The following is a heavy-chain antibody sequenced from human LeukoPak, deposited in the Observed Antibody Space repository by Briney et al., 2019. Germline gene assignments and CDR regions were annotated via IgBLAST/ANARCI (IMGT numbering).Heavy chain of an antibody. J-gene: IGHJ4*02. D-gene: IGHD3-10*01. Sequence: PGGSLRLSCAASGFTFSSYAMSWVRQAPGKGLEWVSAISGSGGSTYYADSVKGRFTISRDNSKNTLYLQMNSLRAEDTAVYYCAKLETYGSGSVRGALDYWGQGTLVTVSS. CDR2: ISGSGGST. CDR1: GFTFSSYA. V-gene: IGHV3-23*01. CDR3: AKLETYGSGSVRGALDY.